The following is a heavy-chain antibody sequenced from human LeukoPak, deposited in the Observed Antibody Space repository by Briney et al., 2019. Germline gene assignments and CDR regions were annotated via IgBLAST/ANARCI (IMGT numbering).Heavy chain of an antibody. Sequence: GGSLRLSCAASGFTFSSYSMNWVRQAPGKGLEWVSSISSSSSYIYYADSVKGRFTIPRDNAKNSLYLQMNSLRAEDTAVYYCAKGRTKVTTVCDYWGQGTLVTVSS. D-gene: IGHD4-17*01. V-gene: IGHV3-21*01. CDR1: GFTFSSYS. J-gene: IGHJ4*02. CDR3: AKGRTKVTTVCDY. CDR2: ISSSSSYI.